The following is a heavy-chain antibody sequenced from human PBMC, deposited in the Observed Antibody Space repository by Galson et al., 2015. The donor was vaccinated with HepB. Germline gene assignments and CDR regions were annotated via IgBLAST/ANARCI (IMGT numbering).Heavy chain of an antibody. V-gene: IGHV3-30-3*01. CDR2: TSQDGSHT. J-gene: IGHJ6*03. CDR3: ARDPALFFNHYMDV. CDR1: GFSFSDYI. Sequence: SLRLSCATSGFSFSDYIMHWVRQGPGKGLERVASTSQDGSHTNYADSVAGRFIISGDISKNTVYLEMHSLRVEDTAVYYCARDPALFFNHYMDVWGKGTTVTVSS. D-gene: IGHD2-21*01.